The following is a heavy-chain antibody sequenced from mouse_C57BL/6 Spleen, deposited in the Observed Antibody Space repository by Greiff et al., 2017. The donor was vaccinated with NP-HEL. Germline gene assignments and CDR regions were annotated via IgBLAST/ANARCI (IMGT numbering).Heavy chain of an antibody. J-gene: IGHJ2*01. D-gene: IGHD3-2*02. CDR2: ISYDGSN. V-gene: IGHV3-6*01. CDR1: GYSITSGYY. Sequence: EVKLMESGPGLVKPSQSLSLTCSVTGYSITSGYYWNWIRQFPGNKLEWMGYISYDGSNNYNPSLKNRISITRDTSKNQFFLKLNSVTTEDTATYYCAREGDSSGSFDYWGQGTTLTVSS. CDR3: AREGDSSGSFDY.